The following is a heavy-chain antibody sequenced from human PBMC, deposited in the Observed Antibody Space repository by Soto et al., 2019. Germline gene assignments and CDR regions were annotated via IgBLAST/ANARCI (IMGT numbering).Heavy chain of an antibody. V-gene: IGHV1-8*01. J-gene: IGHJ4*02. CDR1: GYTFTSYD. CDR3: VRDVNHFWSGYYIDY. D-gene: IGHD3-3*02. CDR2: MNPNSGNT. Sequence: QVQLVQAGAEVKKPGASVKVSCKASGYTFTSYDINWVRQATGQGLEWMGWMNPNSGNTGYAQKFQGRVAMTRNTSISTAYIELSSLRSEDTAVYYCVRDVNHFWSGYYIDYWGQGTLVTVSS.